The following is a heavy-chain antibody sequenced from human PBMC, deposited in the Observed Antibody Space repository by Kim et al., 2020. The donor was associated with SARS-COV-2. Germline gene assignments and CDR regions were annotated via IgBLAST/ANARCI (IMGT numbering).Heavy chain of an antibody. Sequence: RFTTSRDNSKNTLYLQMNSLRAEDTAVYYCARGDCSSTSCYRAEYNWFDPWGQGTLVTVSS. V-gene: IGHV3-30*01. D-gene: IGHD2-2*01. J-gene: IGHJ5*02. CDR3: ARGDCSSTSCYRAEYNWFDP.